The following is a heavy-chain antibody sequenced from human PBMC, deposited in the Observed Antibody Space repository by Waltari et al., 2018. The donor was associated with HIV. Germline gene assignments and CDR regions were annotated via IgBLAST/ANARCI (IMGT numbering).Heavy chain of an antibody. Sequence: VQLLESGGDLQQPGGSLRLSCAASGFIFSSYAMSWVRQAPGRVMACVSSINGGTTGTFYAYSVKGRFTISRDSSKNTLYLQMNSLRAEDTAVYYCAKDRSYDSSGYFDYWGEGTLVTVSS. CDR3: AKDRSYDSSGYFDY. CDR2: INGGTTGT. J-gene: IGHJ4*02. D-gene: IGHD3-22*01. V-gene: IGHV3-23*01. CDR1: GFIFSSYA.